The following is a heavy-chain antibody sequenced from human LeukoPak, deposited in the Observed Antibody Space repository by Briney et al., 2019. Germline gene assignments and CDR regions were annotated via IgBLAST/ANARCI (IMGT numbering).Heavy chain of an antibody. V-gene: IGHV3-74*01. D-gene: IGHD2-15*01. J-gene: IGHJ4*02. CDR2: INSDGTTI. Sequence: GGSLRLSCAASGFTFSTSWMHWVRQAPGKGLVWVSRINSDGTTIDYADSVKGRFTIHRDNSKNTLYLQMNSLRIDDTALYFCARDRRYCSGGSCYFDYFFDYWGQGTLVTVSS. CDR3: ARDRRYCSGGSCYFDYFFDY. CDR1: GFTFSTSW.